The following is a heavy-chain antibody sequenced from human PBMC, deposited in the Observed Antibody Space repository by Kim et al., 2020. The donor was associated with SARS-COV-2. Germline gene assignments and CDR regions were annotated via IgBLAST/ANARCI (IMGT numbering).Heavy chain of an antibody. D-gene: IGHD3-10*01. J-gene: IGHJ4*02. CDR3: ARDLGPYGSGSTRTFDY. Sequence: LQGRVTMTTDTSTSTAYMELRSLRSDDTAVYYCARDLGPYGSGSTRTFDYWGQGTLVTVSS. V-gene: IGHV1-18*01.